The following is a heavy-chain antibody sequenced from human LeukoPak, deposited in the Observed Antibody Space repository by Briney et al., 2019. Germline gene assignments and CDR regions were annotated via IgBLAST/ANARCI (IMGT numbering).Heavy chain of an antibody. Sequence: VASVKVSCXASGGTFISYAISWVRQAPGQGLEWMARIIPIFGSASYARKFQDRVTIITDESTSTVHMELSSLRSEDTAVYYCARGKRESGCDIYHFDYWGQGTLVTVSS. J-gene: IGHJ4*02. CDR3: ARGKRESGCDIYHFDY. D-gene: IGHD5-12*01. V-gene: IGHV1-69*05. CDR2: IIPIFGSA. CDR1: GGTFISYA.